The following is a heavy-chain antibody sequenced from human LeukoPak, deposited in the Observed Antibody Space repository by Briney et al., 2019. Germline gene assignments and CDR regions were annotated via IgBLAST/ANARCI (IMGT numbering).Heavy chain of an antibody. D-gene: IGHD4-17*01. V-gene: IGHV4-39*07. J-gene: IGHJ6*02. Sequence: SETLSLTCTVSGGSISSSSYYWGWIRQPPGKGLEWIGSIYYSGSTYYNPSLKSRVTISVDTSKNQFSLKLSSVTAADTAVYYCARYGTHNRDYGDYPNYYYYGMDVWGQGTTVTVSS. CDR2: IYYSGST. CDR1: GGSISSSSYY. CDR3: ARYGTHNRDYGDYPNYYYYGMDV.